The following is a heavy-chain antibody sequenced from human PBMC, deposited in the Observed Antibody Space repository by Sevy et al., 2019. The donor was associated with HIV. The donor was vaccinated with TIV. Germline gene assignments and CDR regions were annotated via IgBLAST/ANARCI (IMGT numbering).Heavy chain of an antibody. V-gene: IGHV3-30*04. J-gene: IGHJ4*02. CDR3: ARDPTFSSDTRGYYPFDS. CDR1: GFIFSNYA. D-gene: IGHD3-22*01. CDR2: ISYDGSNK. Sequence: GESLKISCAASGFIFSNYAIHWVRRAPGKGLERVAVISYDGSNKHYAASVKGRFTISRDNSRNTLFLQMNSLRLDDTAVYYCARDPTFSSDTRGYYPFDSWGQGTLVTVSS.